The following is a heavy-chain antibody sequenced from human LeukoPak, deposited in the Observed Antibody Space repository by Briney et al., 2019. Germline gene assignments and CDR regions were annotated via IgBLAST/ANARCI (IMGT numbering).Heavy chain of an antibody. D-gene: IGHD4-23*01. J-gene: IGHJ4*02. CDR3: ARDGETTVVTPRYFDY. V-gene: IGHV3-7*01. Sequence: GGSLRLSCAASGFTFSNYWMTWVRQAPGKGLEWVANIKQDGSEKDYLDSVKGRFTISRDNAKKSLYLQMNSLRAEDTAIYYCARDGETTVVTPRYFDYWGQGTLVTVSS. CDR2: IKQDGSEK. CDR1: GFTFSNYW.